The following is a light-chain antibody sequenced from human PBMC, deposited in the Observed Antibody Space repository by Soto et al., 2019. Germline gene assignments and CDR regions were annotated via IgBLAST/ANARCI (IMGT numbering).Light chain of an antibody. J-gene: IGLJ2*01. CDR1: RSDVGRYNY. Sequence: QSALTQPASVSGSPGQSITISCTGTRSDVGRYNYVSWYQQLPGKAPKLIFYDVTNRPPGVSNRLSASKSGSTASLTISGLQPEDEADYYCSSYRSGNTVVFGGGTQLTVL. CDR3: SSYRSGNTVV. CDR2: DVT. V-gene: IGLV2-14*01.